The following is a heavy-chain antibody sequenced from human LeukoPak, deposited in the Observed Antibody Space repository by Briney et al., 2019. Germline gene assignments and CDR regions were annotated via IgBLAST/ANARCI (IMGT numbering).Heavy chain of an antibody. CDR1: GYTFTTYG. V-gene: IGHV1-18*01. CDR3: ARPDGRGWDALDY. CDR2: ISTYNGNT. J-gene: IGHJ4*02. D-gene: IGHD6-19*01. Sequence: ASVKVSCKTSGYTFTTYGISWVRQAPGQGLEWMGWISTYNGNTNYAQKVQGRVTMTTDTSTSTAYTELRSLRSDDTAVYYCARPDGRGWDALDYWGQGTLVTVSS.